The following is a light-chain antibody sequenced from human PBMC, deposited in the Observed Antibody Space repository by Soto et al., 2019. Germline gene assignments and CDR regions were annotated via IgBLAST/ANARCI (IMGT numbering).Light chain of an antibody. J-gene: IGLJ1*01. CDR2: DVS. CDR3: SSYSTGGSYV. CDR1: SSDVGGYNS. V-gene: IGLV2-14*03. Sequence: QSVLTQPASVSGSPGQPIAISCTGTSSDVGGYNSASWYQQHPGKAPKLLIYDVSNRPSGVSNRFSGSKSGNTASLTISGLQAEDEADYYCSSYSTGGSYVFGTGTKVTVL.